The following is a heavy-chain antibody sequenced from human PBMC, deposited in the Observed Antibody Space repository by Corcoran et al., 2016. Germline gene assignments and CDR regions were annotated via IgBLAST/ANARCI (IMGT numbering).Heavy chain of an antibody. CDR2: INPSGGRT. CDR3: ARDRYSSGWYMGDYYYYGMDV. Sequence: QVQLVQSGAEVKKPGASVKVSCQASGYTFTSYYMHWVRQAPGQGLEWMGIINPSGGRTSYAQKFQGRVTMTRDTSTSTVYMELSSLGSEDTAVYYCARDRYSSGWYMGDYYYYGMDVWGQGTTVTVSS. V-gene: IGHV1-46*01. J-gene: IGHJ6*02. D-gene: IGHD6-19*01. CDR1: GYTFTSYY.